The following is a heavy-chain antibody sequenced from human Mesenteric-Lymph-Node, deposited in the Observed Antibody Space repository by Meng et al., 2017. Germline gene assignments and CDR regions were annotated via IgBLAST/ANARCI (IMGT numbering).Heavy chain of an antibody. J-gene: IGHJ4*02. V-gene: IGHV3-9*01. Sequence: SLKISCAASGFTFDDYAMHWVRQAPGKGLEWVSGISWNSGSIGYADSVKGRFTISRDNAKNSLYLQMNSLRAEDTALYYCAKGDPDHWGQGTLVTVSS. D-gene: IGHD1-14*01. CDR3: AKGDPDH. CDR1: GFTFDDYA. CDR2: ISWNSGSI.